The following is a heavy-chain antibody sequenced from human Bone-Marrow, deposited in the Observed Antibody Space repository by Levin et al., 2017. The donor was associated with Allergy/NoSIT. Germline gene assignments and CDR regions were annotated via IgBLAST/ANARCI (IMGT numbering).Heavy chain of an antibody. D-gene: IGHD4-23*01. V-gene: IGHV3-9*01. CDR2: VSWNSGTI. J-gene: IGHJ6*02. CDR3: ARHKDYGGNGYYYYGMDV. CDR1: GFTFTDYA. Sequence: SLKISCAASGFTFTDYAIHWIRQAPGRGLEWVSGVSWNSGTIGYADSVKGRFTISRDNAKNSLYLQMNSLRTEDTDLYFCARHKDYGGNGYYYYGMDVWGQGTTVTVSS.